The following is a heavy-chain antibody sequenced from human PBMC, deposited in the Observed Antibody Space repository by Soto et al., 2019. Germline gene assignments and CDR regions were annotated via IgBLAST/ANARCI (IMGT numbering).Heavy chain of an antibody. Sequence: LPLTCAVNGGSVCGYSWSWIRQSPGKGLEWIGEINDRGSSDYNRSLNSRVTLSIDASMNHVTLELTSVTAADTAVYYCARSDNRYSLNGVDVWGQGTAVTVSS. CDR1: GGSVCGYS. CDR2: INDRGSS. CDR3: ARSDNRYSLNGVDV. J-gene: IGHJ6*02. D-gene: IGHD1-1*01. V-gene: IGHV4-34*01.